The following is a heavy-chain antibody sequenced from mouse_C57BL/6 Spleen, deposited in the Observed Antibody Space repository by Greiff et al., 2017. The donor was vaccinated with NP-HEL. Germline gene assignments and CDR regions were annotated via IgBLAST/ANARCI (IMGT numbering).Heavy chain of an antibody. D-gene: IGHD3-2*02. CDR2: IYHGDGDT. J-gene: IGHJ1*03. Sequence: QVQLQQSGPELVKPGASVKISCKASGYSFSSSWMNWVKQRPGKGLEWIGRIYHGDGDTHYNGKFTGKATLTADKSSSTAYMKISSLTSEDSAVSCCAWEDSAGYGYFDGWGKGTTVTVSS. V-gene: IGHV1-82*01. CDR3: AWEDSAGYGYFDG. CDR1: GYSFSSSW.